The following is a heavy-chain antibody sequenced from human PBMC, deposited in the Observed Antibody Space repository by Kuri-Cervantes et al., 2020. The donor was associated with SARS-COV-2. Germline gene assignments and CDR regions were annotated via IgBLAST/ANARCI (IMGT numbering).Heavy chain of an antibody. Sequence: SETLSLTCTVPGRSISSGDYYWSWIRQPPGKGLEWIGYIYYSGSTYYNPSLKSRVTISVDTSKNQFSLKLSSVTAADTAVYYCASFKYIDYYYYMDVWGKGTTITVSS. CDR1: GRSISSGDYY. CDR3: ASFKYIDYYYYMDV. CDR2: IYYSGST. J-gene: IGHJ6*03. D-gene: IGHD2-15*01. V-gene: IGHV4-61*08.